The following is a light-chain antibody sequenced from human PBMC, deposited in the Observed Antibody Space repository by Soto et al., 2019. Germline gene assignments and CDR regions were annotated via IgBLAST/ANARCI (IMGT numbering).Light chain of an antibody. V-gene: IGKV1-39*01. J-gene: IGKJ1*01. CDR3: HQYYSDPPWT. CDR2: DAT. Sequence: DIQMTQSPSSLSTSVGDRVTITCRASQTISTYLNWYQHKAGEAPKLLIYDATRLQSGVPSRFSGSGYGTDFTLPISSMQPADFAIYYCHQYYSDPPWTFGQGTKVELK. CDR1: QTISTY.